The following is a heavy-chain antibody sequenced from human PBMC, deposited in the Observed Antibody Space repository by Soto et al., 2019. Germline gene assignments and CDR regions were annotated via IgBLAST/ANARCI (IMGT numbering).Heavy chain of an antibody. CDR2: INHSGST. V-gene: IGHV4-34*01. J-gene: IGHJ4*02. CDR3: ACYSSGWRDY. CDR1: GGSFSGYY. Sequence: QVQLQQWGAGLLKPSETLSLTCAVYGGSFSGYYWSWIRQPPGKGLEWIGEINHSGSTSYNPSLKSRVTISVDPSKNQFSLKLSSVTAADTAVYYCACYSSGWRDYWGQGTLVTVSS. D-gene: IGHD6-19*01.